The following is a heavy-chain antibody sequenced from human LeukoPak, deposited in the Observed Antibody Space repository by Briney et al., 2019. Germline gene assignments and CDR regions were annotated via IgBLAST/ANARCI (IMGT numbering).Heavy chain of an antibody. Sequence: ASVKVSCKASGYTFTSYDINWVRQATGQGLEWMGWMNPNSGNTGYAQKFQGRVTMTRNTSISTAYMELSSLRSEDTAVYYCARGGYLYCSGGSCYSGQDAFDIWGQGTMVTVSS. CDR1: GYTFTSYD. CDR3: ARGGYLYCSGGSCYSGQDAFDI. J-gene: IGHJ3*02. CDR2: MNPNSGNT. D-gene: IGHD2-15*01. V-gene: IGHV1-8*01.